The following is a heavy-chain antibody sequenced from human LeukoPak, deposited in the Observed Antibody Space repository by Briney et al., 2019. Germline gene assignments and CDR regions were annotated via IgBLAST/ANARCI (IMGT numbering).Heavy chain of an antibody. D-gene: IGHD6-13*01. J-gene: IGHJ4*02. Sequence: SGGSLRLSCAASGFNVIGFYMSWVRQAPGKGLEWVSLIYAGDNIYYTDSVKGRFTISRDYSKNTLYLQMNSLRAEDTAVYYCAKASGYEQQLVLFDYWGQGTLVTVSS. CDR3: AKASGYEQQLVLFDY. V-gene: IGHV3-53*01. CDR2: IYAGDNI. CDR1: GFNVIGFY.